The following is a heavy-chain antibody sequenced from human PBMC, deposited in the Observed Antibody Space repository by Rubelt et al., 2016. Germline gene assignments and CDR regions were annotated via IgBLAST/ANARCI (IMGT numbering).Heavy chain of an antibody. Sequence: QLQLQESGPGLVKPSETLSLTCTVSGGSISSSSYYWGWIRQPPGKGLEWIGSIYYSGSTSYNPSLKSRVTISVDTSKNQFSLKLSSVTASETAVYYCARATDGSGILFDYWGQGTLVTVSS. CDR2: IYYSGST. D-gene: IGHD3-10*01. V-gene: IGHV4-39*01. CDR3: ARATDGSGILFDY. J-gene: IGHJ4*02. CDR1: GGSISSSSYY.